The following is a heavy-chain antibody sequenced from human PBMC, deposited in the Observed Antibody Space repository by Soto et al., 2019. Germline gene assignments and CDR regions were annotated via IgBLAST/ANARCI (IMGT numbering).Heavy chain of an antibody. CDR2: IHTGGKT. Sequence: ELQLVESGGGLIQPGGSLRLSCAASGFTVTRNYMTWVRLAPGKGLECVSTIHTGGKTFYTDSVKGRFTVSRDASKNTVDLQMNTLSVEDTAVYYCATGGSKRVRGAIVEVFHLEFWGWGTVVTVSS. D-gene: IGHD3-10*01. CDR1: GFTVTRNY. CDR3: ATGGSKRVRGAIVEVFHLEF. J-gene: IGHJ4*02. V-gene: IGHV3-53*02.